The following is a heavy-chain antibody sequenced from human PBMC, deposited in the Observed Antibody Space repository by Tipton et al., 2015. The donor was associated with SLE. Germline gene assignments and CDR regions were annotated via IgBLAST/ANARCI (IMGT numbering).Heavy chain of an antibody. CDR3: ARGCSSSTCEPFYFFGMDV. Sequence: TLSLTCAVSGASITSSDWWSWVRQPPGKGLEYIGEIHHRGSTNYRPSLKSRVIISVDKSKNQFSLMLISVTAADTAVYYCARGCSSSTCEPFYFFGMDVWGQVTTVTVSS. J-gene: IGHJ6*02. V-gene: IGHV4-4*02. CDR1: GASITSSDW. D-gene: IGHD2-2*01. CDR2: IHHRGST.